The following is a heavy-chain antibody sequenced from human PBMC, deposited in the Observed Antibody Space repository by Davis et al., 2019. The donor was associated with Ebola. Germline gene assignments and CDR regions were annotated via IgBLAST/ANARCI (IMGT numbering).Heavy chain of an antibody. D-gene: IGHD2-8*02. Sequence: GGSLRLSCTDSGNSFSTHWIGWVCPMHCKGLEWMGLIYTGDSDTRYSPSSRSQFTISADKSFKTAFLQWSSLKASDTAMYYCASLRRTITGMDDGFDIWGQGTMVTVSS. V-gene: IGHV5-51*01. CDR2: IYTGDSDT. J-gene: IGHJ3*02. CDR3: ASLRRTITGMDDGFDI. CDR1: GNSFSTHW.